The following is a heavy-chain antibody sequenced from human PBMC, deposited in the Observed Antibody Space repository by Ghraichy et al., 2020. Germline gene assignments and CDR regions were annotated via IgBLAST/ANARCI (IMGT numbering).Heavy chain of an antibody. CDR1: GFTFDDYA. V-gene: IGHV3-9*01. D-gene: IGHD4-17*01. J-gene: IGHJ4*02. CDR3: AKDDYEEGYFDY. Sequence: LTCAASGFTFDDYAMHWVRQAPGKGLEWVSGISWNSGSIGYADSVKGRFTISRDNAKNSLYLQMNSLRAEDTALYYCAKDDYEEGYFDYWGQGTLVTVSS. CDR2: ISWNSGSI.